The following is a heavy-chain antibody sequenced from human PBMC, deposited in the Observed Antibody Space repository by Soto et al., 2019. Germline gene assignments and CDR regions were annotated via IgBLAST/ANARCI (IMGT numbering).Heavy chain of an antibody. Sequence: QVQLQESGPGLVKPSETLSLTCTVSGGSISSYYWSWIRQPPGKGLEWIGYIYYSGSTNYNPSLKSRVTISVDTSKNQFSLKLSSVTAADTAVYYCVRAPSTYYDFWSGYYLGYYYMDVWGKGTTVTVSS. CDR3: VRAPSTYYDFWSGYYLGYYYMDV. D-gene: IGHD3-3*01. V-gene: IGHV4-59*01. J-gene: IGHJ6*03. CDR2: IYYSGST. CDR1: GGSISSYY.